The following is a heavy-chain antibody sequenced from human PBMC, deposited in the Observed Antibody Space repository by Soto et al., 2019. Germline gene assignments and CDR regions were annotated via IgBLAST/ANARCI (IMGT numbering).Heavy chain of an antibody. V-gene: IGHV4-31*03. J-gene: IGHJ3*02. CDR2: IYYSGST. CDR3: AREGVEVTTSFDI. CDR1: GGSISSGGYY. Sequence: QVQLQESGPGLVKPSQTLSLTCTVSGGSISSGGYYWSWIRQHPGKGLEWIGYIYYSGSTYYNPSLKSRVTISVDTSKNQCARKLSSVTAADTAVYYCAREGVEVTTSFDIWGQGKIVTVSS. D-gene: IGHD4-17*01.